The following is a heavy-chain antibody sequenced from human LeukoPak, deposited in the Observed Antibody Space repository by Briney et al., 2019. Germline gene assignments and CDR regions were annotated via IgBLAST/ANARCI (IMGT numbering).Heavy chain of an antibody. D-gene: IGHD3-16*01. V-gene: IGHV3-9*01. CDR2: ISWNSGSI. CDR3: AKERMITFGGVTYYYYGMDV. CDR1: GFTFDDYA. Sequence: GRSLRLSCAASGFTFDDYAMHWVRQAPGKGLEWVSGISWNSGSIGYADSVKGRFTISRDNAKNSLYLQMNSLRAEDTALYYCAKERMITFGGVTYYYYGMDVWGQGTTATVSS. J-gene: IGHJ6*02.